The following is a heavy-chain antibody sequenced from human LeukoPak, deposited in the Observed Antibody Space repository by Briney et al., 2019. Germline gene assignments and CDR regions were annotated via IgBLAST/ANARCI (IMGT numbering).Heavy chain of an antibody. J-gene: IGHJ5*02. V-gene: IGHV1-69*05. CDR1: GGTFTSYA. CDR2: IIPISGTA. CDR3: ARDYYDSSGYSINWFDP. Sequence: SVKVSCKTSGGTFTSYAITWVRQAPGQGLEWMGKIIPISGTANYAQKFQGRVTITTDESTSTAYMELSSLRSEDTAVYYCARDYYDSSGYSINWFDPWGPGTLVTVSS. D-gene: IGHD3-22*01.